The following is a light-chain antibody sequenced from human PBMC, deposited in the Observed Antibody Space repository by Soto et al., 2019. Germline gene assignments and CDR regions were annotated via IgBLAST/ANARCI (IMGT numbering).Light chain of an antibody. CDR1: SSNIGSNT. CDR2: SNN. J-gene: IGLJ1*01. V-gene: IGLV1-44*01. CDR3: AAWDDSLNGYV. Sequence: QSVLTQPPSASGTPGQRVTISCPGSSSNIGSNTVNWYQQLPGTAPKLLIYSNNQRPSGVPDRFSGSKSGTSASLAISGLQSEDEADYYCAAWDDSLNGYVFGTGTKVTAL.